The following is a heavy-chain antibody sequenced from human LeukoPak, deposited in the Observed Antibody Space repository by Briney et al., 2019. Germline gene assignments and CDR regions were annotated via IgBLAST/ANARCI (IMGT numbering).Heavy chain of an antibody. CDR3: ARVYSFYSMDV. Sequence: PGGSLRLSCAASGFTFSNYYMNWVRQAPGKGLEWVSYISSSSNTIYYADSVKGRFTISRDNAKNSLYLQMNSLRAEDTAVYYCARVYSFYSMDVWGKGTTVTVSS. D-gene: IGHD2-21*01. J-gene: IGHJ6*03. CDR2: ISSSSNTI. V-gene: IGHV3-48*01. CDR1: GFTFSNYY.